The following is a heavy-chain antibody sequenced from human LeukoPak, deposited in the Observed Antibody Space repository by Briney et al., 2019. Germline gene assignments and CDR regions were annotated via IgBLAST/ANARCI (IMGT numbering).Heavy chain of an antibody. J-gene: IGHJ4*02. Sequence: GASVKVSCKASLYTLTSYGISWVGQAPGQGLEWMGGIGADNGNTNYAQKLQGRVTMTTDTSTSPASMELRSLRSDNTAVYYCARGGGYPAVAGKNALDYWGQGTLVTVSS. V-gene: IGHV1-18*01. CDR1: LYTLTSYG. CDR3: ARGGGYPAVAGKNALDY. D-gene: IGHD6-19*01. CDR2: IGADNGNT.